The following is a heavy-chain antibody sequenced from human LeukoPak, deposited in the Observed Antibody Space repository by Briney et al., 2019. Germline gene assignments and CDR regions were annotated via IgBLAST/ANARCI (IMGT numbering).Heavy chain of an antibody. Sequence: GGSLRLSCAASGFTFSSYAMSWVRQAPGNRLEWVSAISGSGGSTYYADSVKGRFTISRDNSKNTLYLQMNSLRAEDTAVYYCAKVAVYDILTGYYWGQGTLVTVSS. CDR1: GFTFSSYA. CDR2: ISGSGGST. D-gene: IGHD3-9*01. CDR3: AKVAVYDILTGYY. V-gene: IGHV3-23*01. J-gene: IGHJ4*02.